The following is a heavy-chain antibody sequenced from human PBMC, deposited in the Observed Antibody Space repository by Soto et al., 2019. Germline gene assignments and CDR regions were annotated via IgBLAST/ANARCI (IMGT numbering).Heavy chain of an antibody. CDR1: GYTFTGYY. D-gene: IGHD3-10*01. Sequence: ASVKVSLKASGYTFTGYYMHWVRQAPGQGLEWMGWINPNSGGTNYAQKFQGWVTMTRDTSISTAYMELSRLRSDDTAVYYCARVTGGYYYYGMDVWGQGTTVTVSS. V-gene: IGHV1-2*04. J-gene: IGHJ6*02. CDR3: ARVTGGYYYYGMDV. CDR2: INPNSGGT.